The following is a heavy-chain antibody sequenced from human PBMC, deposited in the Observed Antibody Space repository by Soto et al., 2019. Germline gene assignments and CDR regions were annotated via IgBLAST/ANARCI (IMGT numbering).Heavy chain of an antibody. V-gene: IGHV4-39*01. CDR1: GDSISSASYF. Sequence: PSETLSLTCTVSGDSISSASYFWGWIRQPPGKGLEWIGSVYFVGNSYYNPSLESRVSVSVDTSKNQFSLKVSGVSAADTAVYYCATSQKGYNWNYFDHWGQGALVTVSS. CDR2: VYFVGNS. CDR3: ATSQKGYNWNYFDH. D-gene: IGHD1-20*01. J-gene: IGHJ4*02.